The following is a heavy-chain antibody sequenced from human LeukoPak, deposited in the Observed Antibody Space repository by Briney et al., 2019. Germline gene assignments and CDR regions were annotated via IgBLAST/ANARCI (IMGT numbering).Heavy chain of an antibody. CDR2: IKSKTDGATT. Sequence: GGSLRLSCAASGFTFSNAWMSWVRQAPGKGLEWVGHIKSKTDGATTDYAAPVKGRFTISRDDSKNTLYLQMNSLKTEDTAVYYCTTVEGATLYYDYGMDVWGQGTTVTVSS. CDR3: TTVEGATLYYDYGMDV. J-gene: IGHJ6*02. CDR1: GFTFSNAW. V-gene: IGHV3-15*01. D-gene: IGHD1-26*01.